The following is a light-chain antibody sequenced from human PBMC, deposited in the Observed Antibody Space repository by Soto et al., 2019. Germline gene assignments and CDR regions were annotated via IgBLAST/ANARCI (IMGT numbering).Light chain of an antibody. CDR1: KTINRY. V-gene: IGKV1-39*01. CDR2: AAS. CDR3: QQRSSWPPWT. J-gene: IGKJ1*01. Sequence: DIQMTQSPSSLAASVGDRVTITCQASKTINRYVNWYQQKPGEAPKLLLYAASNLHSGVPSRFSGGGSGTDFTLTISSLQPEDFATYYCQQRSSWPPWTFGQGTKVEIK.